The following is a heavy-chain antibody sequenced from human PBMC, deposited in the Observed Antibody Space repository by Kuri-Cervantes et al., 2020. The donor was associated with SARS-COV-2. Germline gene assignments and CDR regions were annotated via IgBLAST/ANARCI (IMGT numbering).Heavy chain of an antibody. CDR2: ISGSGGST. CDR3: AKAPLDGITIFGVVIIHYYMDV. J-gene: IGHJ6*03. V-gene: IGHV3-23*01. Sequence: GESLKISCTASGFIFSDHYMDWVRQAPGKGLEWVSAISGSGGSTYYADSVKGRFTISRDNSKNTLYLQMNSLRAEDTAVYYCAKAPLDGITIFGVVIIHYYMDVWGKGTTVTVSS. D-gene: IGHD3-3*01. CDR1: GFIFSDHY.